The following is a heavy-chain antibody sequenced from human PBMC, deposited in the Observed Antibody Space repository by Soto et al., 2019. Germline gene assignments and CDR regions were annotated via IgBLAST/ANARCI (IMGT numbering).Heavy chain of an antibody. CDR2: IYYSGST. V-gene: IGHV4-31*03. J-gene: IGHJ5*02. CDR1: GGSISSGGYY. D-gene: IGHD3-10*01. CDR3: ARDGYGSGSYYNNWFDP. Sequence: SETLSLTCTVSGGSISSGGYYWSWIRQHPGKGLEWIGYIYYSGSTYYNTSLKSRVTISVDTSKNHFSLKLSSVTAADTAVYYCARDGYGSGSYYNNWFDPWGQGTLVTVSS.